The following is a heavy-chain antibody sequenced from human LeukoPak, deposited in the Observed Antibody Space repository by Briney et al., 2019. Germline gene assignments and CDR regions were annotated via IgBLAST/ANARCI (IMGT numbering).Heavy chain of an antibody. D-gene: IGHD4-17*01. CDR2: IYIGGST. V-gene: IGHV3-66*01. CDR3: AGDPGGSNDYGPPRLDY. CDR1: GFTVRSNY. J-gene: IGHJ4*02. Sequence: GVSLTLSCAASGFTVRSNYMRWVRQAPGKGLEWVAVIYIGGSTYYAHSVQDRFTISRDNSKNTLYLQMNSLRAEDTAVYYFAGDPGGSNDYGPPRLDYWGQGTLVT.